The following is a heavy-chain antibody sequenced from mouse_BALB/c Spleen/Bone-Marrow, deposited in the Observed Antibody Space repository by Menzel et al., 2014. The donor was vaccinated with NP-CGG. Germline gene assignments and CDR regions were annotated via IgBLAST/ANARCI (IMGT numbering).Heavy chain of an antibody. J-gene: IGHJ1*01. V-gene: IGHV1S29*02. CDR2: IYPYNGGT. Sequence: VQLKQSGPELVKPGASVKISCKASGYTFTDYNMHWVKRSHGKSLEWIGCIYPYNGGTGYNQKFKSKATLTVDNSSSTAYMELRSLTSEDSAVYYCARRAGGWYFDVWGAGTTVTVSS. D-gene: IGHD3-1*01. CDR3: ARRAGGWYFDV. CDR1: GYTFTDYN.